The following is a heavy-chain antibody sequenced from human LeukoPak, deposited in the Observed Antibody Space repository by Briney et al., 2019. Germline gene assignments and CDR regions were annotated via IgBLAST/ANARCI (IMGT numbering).Heavy chain of an antibody. J-gene: IGHJ4*02. CDR1: GFTFSSYA. Sequence: SGGSLRLSCAASGFTFSSYAMHWVRQAPGKGLEYVSAISSNGGSTYYANSVKGRFTISRDNSKNTLYLQMGSLRAEDTAVYYCAKTGVYSYFEYWGQGTLITVSS. D-gene: IGHD3-22*01. CDR2: ISSNGGST. CDR3: AKTGVYSYFEY. V-gene: IGHV3-64*01.